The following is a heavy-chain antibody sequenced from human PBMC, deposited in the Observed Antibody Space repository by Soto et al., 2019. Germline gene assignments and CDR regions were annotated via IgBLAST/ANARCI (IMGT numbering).Heavy chain of an antibody. CDR1: GYTFTSYY. V-gene: IGHV1-46*01. D-gene: IGHD3-10*01. J-gene: IGHJ4*02. CDR3: ARQFGSGIYYFDH. Sequence: ASVKVSCKASGYTFTSYYMHWVRQAPGHGLEWMGIINAGSGGTSYAQKFQGRVIMTRDMSTDTVYMQLSSLGSEDTAVYYCARQFGSGIYYFDHWGLGTLVTVS. CDR2: INAGSGGT.